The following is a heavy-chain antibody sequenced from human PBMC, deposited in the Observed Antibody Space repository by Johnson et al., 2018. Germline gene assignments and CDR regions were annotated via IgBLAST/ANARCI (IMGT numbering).Heavy chain of an antibody. Sequence: VQLQESGGGLVQPGGSLRLSCAGSGFTFSTYWMHWVRQAPGKGLVWVSRINSDGSGTTYAGAVKGRFTISRDNAKNTLYLQMNRLRADDTAVYYCARDLFDFAESNGMDVWGQGTTVTVSS. D-gene: IGHD3-9*01. CDR1: GFTFSTYW. V-gene: IGHV3-74*01. J-gene: IGHJ6*02. CDR3: ARDLFDFAESNGMDV. CDR2: INSDGSGT.